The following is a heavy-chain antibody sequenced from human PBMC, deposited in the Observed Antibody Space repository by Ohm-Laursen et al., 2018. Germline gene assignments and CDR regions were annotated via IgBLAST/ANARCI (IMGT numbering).Heavy chain of an antibody. CDR3: ARDARDALRLLEIDY. V-gene: IGHV3-7*01. J-gene: IGHJ4*02. D-gene: IGHD3-3*01. CDR2: IKQDGGEK. CDR1: GFTFSNYW. Sequence: SLRLSCAASGFTFSNYWMSWVRQTPGKGLEWVANIKQDGGEKNFADSVKGRFTISRDNARNSVYLEMSSLRADDTAVYYCARDARDALRLLEIDYWGQGTLVTVSS.